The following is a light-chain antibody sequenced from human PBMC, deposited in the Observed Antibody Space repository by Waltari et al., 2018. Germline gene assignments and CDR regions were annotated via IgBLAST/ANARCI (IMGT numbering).Light chain of an antibody. CDR2: GAS. V-gene: IGKV3-20*01. CDR3: QHYVRLPAT. J-gene: IGKJ1*01. CDR1: QSVSRS. Sequence: EIVLTQSPGTLSLSPGERATLSCRASQSVSRSLAWYQQEPGQAPRLLIYGASSRATGIPDRFSGSGSGTDFSLTISRLEPEDFAVYYCQHYVRLPATFGQGTKVEIK.